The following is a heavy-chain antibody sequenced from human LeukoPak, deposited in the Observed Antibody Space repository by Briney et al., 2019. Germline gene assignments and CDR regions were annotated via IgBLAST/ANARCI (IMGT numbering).Heavy chain of an antibody. CDR1: GGSISGSY. J-gene: IGHJ4*02. CDR2: IYTSGYS. CDR3: AKEFHY. Sequence: SETLSLTCTVSGGSISGSYLTWIRQPAGKGLEWIGRIYTSGYSNYNPSLKRRLTMSLDTSKNQFSLKLSSVTAADTAVYYCAKEFHYWGQGTLVTVSS. V-gene: IGHV4-4*07.